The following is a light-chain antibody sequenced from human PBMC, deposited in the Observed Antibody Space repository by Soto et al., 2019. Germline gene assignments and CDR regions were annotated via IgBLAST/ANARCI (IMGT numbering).Light chain of an antibody. CDR3: QEYGSSPTT. CDR1: QSVSSSY. Sequence: EVALTQSPGTLSLSPGERATLSCRASQSVSSSYLAWYQQRPGQAPRLLIYGASSRATGFTDRFSGSGSGTDFTVTISRFWPEDFTVYYCQEYGSSPTTFEQGTKVVIK. V-gene: IGKV3-20*01. J-gene: IGKJ1*01. CDR2: GAS.